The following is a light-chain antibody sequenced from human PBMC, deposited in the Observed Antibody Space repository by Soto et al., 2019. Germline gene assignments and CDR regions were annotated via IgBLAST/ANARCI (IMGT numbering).Light chain of an antibody. V-gene: IGKV1-39*01. Sequence: DIQMTQSPSSLSASVGDRVTITCRASQSIITYLNWYQQKPGKAPKFLIYAASTLQSGVPSRFSGSGSGTDFILTISSVQPEDSATYYCQHSYSTPYTFGQGTKLEI. J-gene: IGKJ2*01. CDR2: AAS. CDR3: QHSYSTPYT. CDR1: QSIITY.